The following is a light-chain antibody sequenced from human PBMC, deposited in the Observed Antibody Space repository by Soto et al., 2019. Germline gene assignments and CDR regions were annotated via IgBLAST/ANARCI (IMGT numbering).Light chain of an antibody. V-gene: IGKV1-39*01. Sequence: DLQMTQSPSSLSASVGDRVTITCRASQSITNYLNWYQQKPGKAPQLLIYAASSLQSGVPSRFSGSGSGTDFTLTISSLQPEDFATYYCQQSYSTPPTFGGGTKVDIK. CDR2: AAS. CDR1: QSITNY. J-gene: IGKJ4*01. CDR3: QQSYSTPPT.